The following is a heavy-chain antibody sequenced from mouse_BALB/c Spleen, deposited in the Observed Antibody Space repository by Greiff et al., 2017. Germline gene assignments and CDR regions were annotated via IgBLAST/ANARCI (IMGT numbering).Heavy chain of an antibody. Sequence: EVQVVESGAELVKPGASVKLSCTASGFNIKDTYMHWVKQRPEQGLEWIGRIDPANGNTKYDPKFQGKATITADTSSNTAYLQLSSLTSEDTAVYYCARDYGSSYFDYWGQGTTLTVSS. J-gene: IGHJ2*01. CDR2: IDPANGNT. CDR1: GFNIKDTY. CDR3: ARDYGSSYFDY. D-gene: IGHD1-1*01. V-gene: IGHV14-3*02.